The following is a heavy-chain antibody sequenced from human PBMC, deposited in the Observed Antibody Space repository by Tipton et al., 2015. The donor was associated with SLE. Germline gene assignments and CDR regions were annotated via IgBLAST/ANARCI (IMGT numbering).Heavy chain of an antibody. J-gene: IGHJ4*02. Sequence: TLSLTCTVSRYSLSNDPYFWSWFRPHPGKGLAWIGYIYYSGTTYYNPSLKSRLTISIDTSKNQFSLKLGSVTAADTAIYYCASAGYANSWWSYWGQGSLVTVSS. D-gene: IGHD6-13*01. CDR3: ASAGYANSWWSY. V-gene: IGHV4-31*03. CDR1: RYSLSNDPYF. CDR2: IYYSGTT.